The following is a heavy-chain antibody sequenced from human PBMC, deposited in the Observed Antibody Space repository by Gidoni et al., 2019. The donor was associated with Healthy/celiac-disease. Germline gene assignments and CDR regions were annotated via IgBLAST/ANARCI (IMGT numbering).Heavy chain of an antibody. CDR2: IYSGGST. J-gene: IGHJ6*02. D-gene: IGHD6-13*01. CDR3: ARNLAGYYYYYGMDV. Sequence: EVQLVESGGGLVQPGGSLRLSCAASGFTVSSNYMSWVRQAPGKGLEWVSVIYSGGSTYYADSVKGRFTISRHNSKNTLYLQMNSLRAEDTAVYYCARNLAGYYYYYGMDVWGQGTTVTVSS. V-gene: IGHV3-53*04. CDR1: GFTVSSNY.